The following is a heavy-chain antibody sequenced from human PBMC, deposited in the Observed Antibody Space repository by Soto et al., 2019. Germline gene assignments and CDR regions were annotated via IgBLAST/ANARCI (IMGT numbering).Heavy chain of an antibody. J-gene: IGHJ4*02. Sequence: PGGSLRLSCATSGFTFSTSAMSWVRQVPQKGLEWVSSISASGTKTCLADSVKGRFSISRDNSKNTLYLQMNSLRAEDTALYYCAKEGQFDLLAGYYFYWGQGALVTVSS. D-gene: IGHD3-9*01. CDR1: GFTFSTSA. V-gene: IGHV3-23*01. CDR2: ISASGTKT. CDR3: AKEGQFDLLAGYYFY.